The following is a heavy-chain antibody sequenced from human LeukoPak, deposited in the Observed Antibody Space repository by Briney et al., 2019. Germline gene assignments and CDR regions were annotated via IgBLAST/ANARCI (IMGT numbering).Heavy chain of an antibody. CDR3: ARRGLVVVPL. CDR2: IYYGGST. CDR1: GGSVSTTSSY. V-gene: IGHV4-39*01. Sequence: PSETLSLTCTVSGGSVSTTSSYWVWVRQPPGKGLEWVGIIYYGGSTHYNPSLKSRLTISVDTSKNQFSLKLTSVTAADTAVYYCARRGLVVVPLWGQGILVTVSS. D-gene: IGHD2-21*01. J-gene: IGHJ4*02.